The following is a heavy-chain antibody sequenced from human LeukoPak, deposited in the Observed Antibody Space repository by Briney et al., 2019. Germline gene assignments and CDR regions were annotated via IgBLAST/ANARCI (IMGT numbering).Heavy chain of an antibody. CDR1: GFNVSDNY. V-gene: IGHV3-53*01. D-gene: IGHD4-23*01. CDR3: ARRAGGYSHPYDY. CDR2: IYSGETT. J-gene: IGHJ4*02. Sequence: GGSLRLSCAVSGFNVSDNYMSWVRQAPGKGLEWVSLIYSGETTLYADSVKGRFTISRDISKNTLYLQMNSLGAEDTAMYYCARRAGGYSHPYDYWGQGILVTVSS.